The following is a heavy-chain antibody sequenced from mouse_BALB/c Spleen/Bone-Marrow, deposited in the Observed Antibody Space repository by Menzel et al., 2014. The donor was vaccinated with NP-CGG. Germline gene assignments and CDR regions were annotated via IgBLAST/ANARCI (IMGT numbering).Heavy chain of an antibody. V-gene: IGHV14-3*02. D-gene: IGHD1-1*01. Sequence: EVQLQQSGAELVKPGASVKLSCTASGFNIKDTYMHWVKQRPEQGLEWIGRIDLANGNTKYDPKFQGKATITADTSSNTAYLQLSSLTSEDTAVYYCARVQLLRSRVLDYWGQGTTLTVSS. CDR2: IDLANGNT. CDR1: GFNIKDTY. CDR3: ARVQLLRSRVLDY. J-gene: IGHJ2*01.